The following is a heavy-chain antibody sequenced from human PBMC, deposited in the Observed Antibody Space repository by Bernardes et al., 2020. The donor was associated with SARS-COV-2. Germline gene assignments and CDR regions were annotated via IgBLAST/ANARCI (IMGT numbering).Heavy chain of an antibody. J-gene: IGHJ4*02. V-gene: IGHV1-24*01. CDR1: GYTLTELP. D-gene: IGHD3-3*01. CDR3: AGRITLLGGITGFFGR. Sequence: ASVKVSCKVSGYTLTELPIHWVRQAPGKGLEWMGGFDSADGQTIYAQKFQGRVTMIEDTSTDTAYMELNSLSSEDTAVYFCAGRITLLGGITGFFGRWGQGTLVTGSA. CDR2: FDSADGQT.